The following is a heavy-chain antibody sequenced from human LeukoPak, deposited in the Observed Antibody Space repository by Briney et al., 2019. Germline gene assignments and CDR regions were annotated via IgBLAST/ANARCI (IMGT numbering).Heavy chain of an antibody. V-gene: IGHV3-21*01. Sequence: GGSLRLSCAASGFTFSSYSMNWVRQAPGKGLEWVSSISSSSSYIYYADSVKGRFTISRDNAKNSLYLQMNSLRAEDTAVYYCARDLIHYYGSGAKTWGQGTLVTVSS. D-gene: IGHD3-10*01. CDR3: ARDLIHYYGSGAKT. CDR2: ISSSSSYI. CDR1: GFTFSSYS. J-gene: IGHJ5*02.